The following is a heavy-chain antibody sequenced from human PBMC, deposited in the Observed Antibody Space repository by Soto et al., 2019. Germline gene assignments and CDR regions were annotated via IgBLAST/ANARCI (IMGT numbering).Heavy chain of an antibody. V-gene: IGHV3-23*01. Sequence: PGGSLRLSCAASGFTFSSYAMSWVRQAPGKGLEWVSTFSGSGGTTYYADSVKGRFTISRDNSKNTLYLQMNSLRAEDTAVYYCGKDSSSVPAAFDYWGPGTLVTVSS. J-gene: IGHJ4*02. CDR2: FSGSGGTT. CDR1: GFTFSSYA. D-gene: IGHD2-2*01. CDR3: GKDSSSVPAAFDY.